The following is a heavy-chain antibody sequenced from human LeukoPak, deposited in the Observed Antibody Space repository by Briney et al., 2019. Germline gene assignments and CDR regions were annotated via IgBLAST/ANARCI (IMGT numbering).Heavy chain of an antibody. CDR3: ARVASHSGYDRGGY. Sequence: ASVKVSCKASGYTFTSYGISWVRQAPGQGLEWMGWISAYNGDTNYAQKLQGRVTMTTDTSTSTAYMELRSLRSDDTAVYYCARVASHSGYDRGGYWGQGTLVTVSS. V-gene: IGHV1-18*01. J-gene: IGHJ4*02. CDR2: ISAYNGDT. D-gene: IGHD5-12*01. CDR1: GYTFTSYG.